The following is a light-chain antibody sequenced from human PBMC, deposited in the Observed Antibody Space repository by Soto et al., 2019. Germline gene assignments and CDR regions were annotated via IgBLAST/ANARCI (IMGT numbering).Light chain of an antibody. CDR3: QSYDNILSGPL. V-gene: IGLV1-40*01. Sequence: QLVLTQPPSVSGAPGQTITISCTGSRSNVGANYDVHWYQLLPGAGPRLLIYKNNNRPSGVPDRFSGSKSGTSASLAITGLRAEDEADYYCQSYDNILSGPLFGGGTKLTVL. J-gene: IGLJ3*02. CDR1: RSNVGANYD. CDR2: KNN.